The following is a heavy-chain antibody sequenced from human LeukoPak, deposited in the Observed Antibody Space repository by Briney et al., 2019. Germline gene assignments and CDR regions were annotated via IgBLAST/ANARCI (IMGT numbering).Heavy chain of an antibody. CDR3: SGTMVRGVIISFDY. CDR2: IYYSGST. V-gene: IGHV4-31*03. CDR1: GGSISSGGYY. Sequence: SQTLSLTCTVSGGSISSGGYYWSWIRQHPGKGLEWVGYIYYSGSTYYNPSLKSRVTISVDTSKNQFSLKLSSVTAADTAVYYCSGTMVRGVIISFDYWGQGTLVTVSS. D-gene: IGHD3-10*01. J-gene: IGHJ4*02.